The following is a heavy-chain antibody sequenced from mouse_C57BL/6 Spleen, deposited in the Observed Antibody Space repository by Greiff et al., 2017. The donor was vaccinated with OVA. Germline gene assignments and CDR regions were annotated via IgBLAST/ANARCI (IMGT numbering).Heavy chain of an antibody. V-gene: IGHV3-6*01. CDR2: ISYDGSN. CDR3: AREGRGYFDY. J-gene: IGHJ2*01. CDR1: GYSITSGYY. Sequence: ESGPGLVKPSQSLSLTCSVTGYSITSGYYWNWIRQFPGNKLEWMGYISYDGSNNYNPSLKNRISITRDTSKNQFFLKLNSVTTEDTATYYCAREGRGYFDYWGQGTTLTVSS.